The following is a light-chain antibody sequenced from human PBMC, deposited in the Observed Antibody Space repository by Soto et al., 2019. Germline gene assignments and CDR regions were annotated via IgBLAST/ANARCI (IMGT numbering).Light chain of an antibody. CDR3: HQYNNWPEWT. J-gene: IGKJ1*01. CDR2: GAS. Sequence: EIVMTQAPAPPSASPGETSTLSCRASQSLTSYLAWYQQKPGQAPRPXXYGASTRATGIPARFSGSGSGTEFTLTISSLQSEDFAVYFCHQYNNWPEWTFGQGTKVDI. V-gene: IGKV3-15*01. CDR1: QSLTSY.